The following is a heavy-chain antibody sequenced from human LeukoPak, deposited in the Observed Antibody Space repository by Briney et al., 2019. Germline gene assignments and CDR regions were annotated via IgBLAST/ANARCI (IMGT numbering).Heavy chain of an antibody. D-gene: IGHD3-10*01. Sequence: GESLKISCKGSGYSFTNYWIGWVRQMPGTGLELMGLIYPGDSDTTYSPSFQGQVTISADKSITTAYLQWSSLKASDTAMYYCTRRMTRGVITSPFDSWGQGTLVSVSS. V-gene: IGHV5-51*01. CDR2: IYPGDSDT. CDR3: TRRMTRGVITSPFDS. J-gene: IGHJ4*02. CDR1: GYSFTNYW.